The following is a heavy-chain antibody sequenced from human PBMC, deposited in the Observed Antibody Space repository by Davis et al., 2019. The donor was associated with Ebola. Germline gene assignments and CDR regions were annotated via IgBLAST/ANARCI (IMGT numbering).Heavy chain of an antibody. CDR3: ARVAPGIAVAGMAPYGMDV. Sequence: PGGSLRLSCAVYGGSFSGYYWSWIRQPPGKGLEWIGEINHSGSTNYNPSLKSRVTISVDTSKNQFSLKLSSVTAADTAVYYCARVAPGIAVAGMAPYGMDVWGQGTTVTVSS. CDR1: GGSFSGYY. J-gene: IGHJ6*02. V-gene: IGHV4-34*01. CDR2: INHSGST. D-gene: IGHD6-19*01.